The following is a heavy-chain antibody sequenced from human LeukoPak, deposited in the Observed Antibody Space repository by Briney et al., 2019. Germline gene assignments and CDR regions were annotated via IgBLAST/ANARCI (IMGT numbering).Heavy chain of an antibody. Sequence: GASVKVSCKASGYTFTSYDINWVRQAAGQGLEWMGWMNPNSGNTGYAQKFQGRVTMTRNTSISTAYMELSSLRSEDTVVYYCARAVTLRGIDYWGQGTLVTVSS. CDR3: ARAVTLRGIDY. CDR2: MNPNSGNT. D-gene: IGHD1-26*01. CDR1: GYTFTSYD. J-gene: IGHJ4*02. V-gene: IGHV1-8*01.